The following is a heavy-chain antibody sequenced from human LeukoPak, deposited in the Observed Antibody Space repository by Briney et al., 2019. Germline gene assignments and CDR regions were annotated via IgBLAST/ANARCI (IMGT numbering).Heavy chain of an antibody. CDR1: GYTFTTYD. V-gene: IGHV1-8*03. J-gene: IGHJ4*02. CDR2: MNPKSGNT. CDR3: ARVGPIYNWNDGDTDY. D-gene: IGHD1-1*01. Sequence: PSVKASCKASGYTFTTYDINWVRQATGQGLEWMGWMNPKSGNTGHAQKFQGRATITRDTSISTVYMELSSLRSEDTAVYYCARVGPIYNWNDGDTDYWGQGTLVTVSS.